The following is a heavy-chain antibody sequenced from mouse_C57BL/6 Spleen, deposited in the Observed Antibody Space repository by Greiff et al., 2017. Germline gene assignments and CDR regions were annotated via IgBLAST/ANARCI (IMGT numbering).Heavy chain of an antibody. CDR3: ARIGGMATTGEWYFDV. J-gene: IGHJ1*03. CDR2: IWWDDDK. Sequence: QVTLKESGPGILQPSQTLSLTCSFSGFSLSTFGMGVGWIRQPSGKGLEWLAHIWWDDDKYYNPALKSRLTISKDNSKNQVFLKIANVDTADTATYYWARIGGMATTGEWYFDVWGTGTTVTVSS. V-gene: IGHV8-8*01. D-gene: IGHD2-12*01. CDR1: GFSLSTFGMG.